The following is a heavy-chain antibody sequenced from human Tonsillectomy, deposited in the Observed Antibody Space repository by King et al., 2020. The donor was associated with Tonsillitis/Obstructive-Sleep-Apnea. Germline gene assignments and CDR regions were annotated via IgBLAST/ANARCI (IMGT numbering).Heavy chain of an antibody. CDR1: GFTFSSYS. CDR2: IGMTSSDI. V-gene: IGHV3-21*01. J-gene: IGHJ3*02. Sequence: VQLVESGGGLVKPGGSLRLSCAASGFTFSSYSMNWVRQAPGKGLEWFSSIGMTSSDIYHADSLEGRFTITRDKNSLFLQMTSLRAEDTAVYHCARGRGYSSSSDAFDIWGQGTMVTVSS. D-gene: IGHD6-6*01. CDR3: ARGRGYSSSSDAFDI.